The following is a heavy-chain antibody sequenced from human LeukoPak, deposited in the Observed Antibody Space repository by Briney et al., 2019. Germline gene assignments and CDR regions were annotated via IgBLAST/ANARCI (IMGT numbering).Heavy chain of an antibody. V-gene: IGHV3-21*06. Sequence: GGSLRLSCAASGFTFSSYTMNWVRQAPGKGLEWVSSISSSSSYMYYADSVKGRFTISRDNAKNSLYLRMNSLRAEDTAVYYCARDRDVPAIGMDVWGQGTTVTVSS. CDR1: GFTFSSYT. J-gene: IGHJ6*02. CDR3: ARDRDVPAIGMDV. CDR2: ISSSSSYM.